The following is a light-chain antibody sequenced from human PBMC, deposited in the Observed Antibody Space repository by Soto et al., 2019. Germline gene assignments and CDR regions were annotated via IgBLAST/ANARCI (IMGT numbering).Light chain of an antibody. CDR1: SSNIASNY. CDR3: AAWDDTLNGLV. Sequence: QSVLTQPPSASGTPGQRVTISWSGSSSNIASNYVYWYQQVPGTAPRLLTYRASQRPSGVPDRFSGSKSGTSASLAISGLRCEDEADYYCAAWDDTLNGLVFGGGTKVTVL. J-gene: IGLJ2*01. V-gene: IGLV1-47*01. CDR2: RAS.